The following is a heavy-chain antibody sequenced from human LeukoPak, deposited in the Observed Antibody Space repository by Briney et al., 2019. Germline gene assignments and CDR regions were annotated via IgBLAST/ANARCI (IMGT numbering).Heavy chain of an antibody. Sequence: SETLSLTCAVSGGSISSGGYSWSWIRQPPGKGLEWIGYIYHSGSTYYNPSLKSRVSISVDRSKNQFSLKLSSVTAADTAVYYCARDIDYWGQGTLVTVSS. CDR2: IYHSGST. CDR3: ARDIDY. CDR1: GGSISSGGYS. V-gene: IGHV4-30-2*01. J-gene: IGHJ4*02.